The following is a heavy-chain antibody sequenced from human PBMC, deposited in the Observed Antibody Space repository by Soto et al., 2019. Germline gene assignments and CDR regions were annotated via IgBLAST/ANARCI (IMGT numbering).Heavy chain of an antibody. CDR3: AKYLGIAAAGFFDY. V-gene: IGHV3-30*18. CDR2: ISYDGSNK. CDR1: GFTFSSYG. D-gene: IGHD6-13*01. Sequence: QVQLVESGGGVVQPGRSLRLSCAASGFTFSSYGMHWVRQAPGKGLEWVAVISYDGSNKYYADSVKGRFTISRDNSKNTLYLKMNSLRADDTAVYYCAKYLGIAAAGFFDYWGQGTLVTVSS. J-gene: IGHJ4*02.